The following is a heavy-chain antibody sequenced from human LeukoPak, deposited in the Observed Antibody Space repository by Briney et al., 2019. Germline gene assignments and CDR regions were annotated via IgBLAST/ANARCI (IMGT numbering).Heavy chain of an antibody. CDR1: GGSFSGYY. CDR3: ATSSGYWDGYFDY. CDR2: INHSGST. Sequence: SETLSLTCAVYGGSFSGYYWSWIRQPPGKGLEWIGEINHSGSTNYNPSLKSRVTMSVDTSKNQFSLKLSSVTAADTAMYYCATSSGYWDGYFDYWGQGTLVTVSS. V-gene: IGHV4-34*01. D-gene: IGHD3-22*01. J-gene: IGHJ4*02.